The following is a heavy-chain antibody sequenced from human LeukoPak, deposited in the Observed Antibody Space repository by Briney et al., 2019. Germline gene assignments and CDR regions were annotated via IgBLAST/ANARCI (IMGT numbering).Heavy chain of an antibody. Sequence: ASVKVSCKASGYTFTSYYMHWVRQAPGQGLEWMGIINPSGGSTSYAQKFQGRVTMTRDTSINTAYMELSRLTSDDTAVYYCARARPPHISGTYAHLDSGGRGPRVTVSS. J-gene: IGHJ4*02. V-gene: IGHV1-46*01. D-gene: IGHD3-10*01. CDR1: GYTFTSYY. CDR2: INPSGGST. CDR3: ARARPPHISGTYAHLDS.